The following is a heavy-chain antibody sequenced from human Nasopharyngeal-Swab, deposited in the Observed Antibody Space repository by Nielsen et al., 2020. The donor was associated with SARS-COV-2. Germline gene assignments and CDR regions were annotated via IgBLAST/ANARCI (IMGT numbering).Heavy chain of an antibody. CDR1: GFTFSSYS. V-gene: IGHV3-21*04. D-gene: IGHD4-17*01. CDR3: AKTDYGDLPYYFDY. CDR2: ISSSSSYI. Sequence: GGSLRLSCAASGFTFSSYSMNWVRQAPGKGLEWVSSISSSSSYIYYADSVKGRFTISRDNSKNTLYPQMNSLRAEDTAVYYCAKTDYGDLPYYFDYWGQGTLVTVSS. J-gene: IGHJ4*02.